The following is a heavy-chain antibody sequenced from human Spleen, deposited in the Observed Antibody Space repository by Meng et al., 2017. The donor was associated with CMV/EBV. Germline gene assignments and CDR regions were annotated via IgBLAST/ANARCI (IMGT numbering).Heavy chain of an antibody. CDR1: GGSFSISSSH. V-gene: IGHV4-39*07. D-gene: IGHD6-13*01. CDR2: IYSRGST. CDR3: AREGGIAAAGYYFDY. J-gene: IGHJ4*02. Sequence: DSCPRSVNPSSPLSLPCPCSGGSFSISSSHWCLIRQPPGKGLEWIGSIYSRGSTYYNPSLKSRVTISVDTSKNQFSLKLSSVTAADTAMYYCAREGGIAAAGYYFDYWGQGTLVTVSS.